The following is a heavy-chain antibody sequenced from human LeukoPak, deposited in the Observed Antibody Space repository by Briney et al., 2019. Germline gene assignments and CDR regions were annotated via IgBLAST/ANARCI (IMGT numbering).Heavy chain of an antibody. Sequence: SETLSLTCTVSGGSISNSYWSWIRQPPGKGLEWIGYIYYRGGTSYRGGTSYNPSLKSRVTISVDTSKNQFSLKLSSVTAADTAVYYCARDNGAYSSSWPYYYYGMDVWGQGTTVTVSS. J-gene: IGHJ6*02. CDR3: ARDNGAYSSSWPYYYYGMDV. V-gene: IGHV4-59*05. CDR1: GGSISNSY. CDR2: IYYRGGT. D-gene: IGHD6-13*01.